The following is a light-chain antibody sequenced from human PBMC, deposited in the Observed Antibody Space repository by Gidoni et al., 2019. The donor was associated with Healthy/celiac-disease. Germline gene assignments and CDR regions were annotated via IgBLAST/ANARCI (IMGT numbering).Light chain of an antibody. CDR3: QQYNNWPPGT. Sequence: EIVMTQSPATLSVSPVERATLSCRASQSVSSNFSWYQQKPGQAPRHLIYGASTRATGIPARFSGSGSWTEFTLTIISLQSEDFAVYYCQQYNNWPPGTFGQGTKLEIK. J-gene: IGKJ2*02. CDR2: GAS. CDR1: QSVSSN. V-gene: IGKV3-15*01.